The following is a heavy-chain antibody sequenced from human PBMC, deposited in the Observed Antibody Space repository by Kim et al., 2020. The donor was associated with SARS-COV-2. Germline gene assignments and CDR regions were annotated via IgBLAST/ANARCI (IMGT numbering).Heavy chain of an antibody. CDR1: GGSISSSSYY. D-gene: IGHD3-10*01. CDR2: IYYSGST. CDR3: ARLSGSAFDI. Sequence: SETLSLTCTVSGGSISSSSYYWGWIRQPPGKGLEWIGSIYYSGSTYYNPSLKSRVTISVDTSKNQFSLKLSSVTAADTAVYYCARLSGSAFDIWGQGTMVTVSS. V-gene: IGHV4-39*01. J-gene: IGHJ3*02.